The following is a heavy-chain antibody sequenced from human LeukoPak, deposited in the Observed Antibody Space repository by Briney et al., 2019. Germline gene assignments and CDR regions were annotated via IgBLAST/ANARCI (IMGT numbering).Heavy chain of an antibody. CDR3: AREEYQLLHFDY. D-gene: IGHD2-2*01. CDR2: INPSGGST. V-gene: IGHV1-46*03. CDR1: GYTFTSYY. Sequence: ASVKVSCKASGYTFTSYYMHWVRQAPGQGLEWMGIINPSGGSTSYAQKFQGRVTMTRDTSTNTVYMELSSLRSEDTAVYYCAREEYQLLHFDYWGQGTLVTVSS. J-gene: IGHJ4*02.